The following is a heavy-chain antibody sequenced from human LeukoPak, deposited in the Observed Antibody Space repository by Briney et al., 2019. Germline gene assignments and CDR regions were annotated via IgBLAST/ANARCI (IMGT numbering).Heavy chain of an antibody. V-gene: IGHV3-21*01. Sequence: GGSLRLSCAASGFTFSSYSMNWVRQAPGKGLEWVSSISSISSYIYYADSVKGRFTVSRDNAKNSLYLQMDSLRAEDTAVYYCARDPSGTYYPRISGALDIWGQGTMVTVSS. CDR3: ARDPSGTYYPRISGALDI. D-gene: IGHD1-26*01. CDR2: ISSISSYI. J-gene: IGHJ3*02. CDR1: GFTFSSYS.